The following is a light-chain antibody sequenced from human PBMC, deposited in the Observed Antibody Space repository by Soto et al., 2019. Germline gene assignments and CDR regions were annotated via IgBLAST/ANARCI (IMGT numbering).Light chain of an antibody. CDR3: QKYNAYSRT. J-gene: IGKJ1*01. CDR1: QSISTW. V-gene: IGKV1-5*01. CDR2: DAS. Sequence: DIQMTLSPSSLSASVGDRVTITCRASQSISTWLAWYQQKPGKAPRLLIYDASTLESGVPSRFSGSGSGTEFTLTISSLQNDDVASYYCQKYNAYSRTFGQGTKVAIK.